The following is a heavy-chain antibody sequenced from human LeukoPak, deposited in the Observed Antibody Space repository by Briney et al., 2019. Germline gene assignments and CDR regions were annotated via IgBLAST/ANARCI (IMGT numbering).Heavy chain of an antibody. D-gene: IGHD6-13*01. V-gene: IGHV3-20*01. J-gene: IGHJ5*02. Sequence: GGPLRLSCAASGFTFDDYGMSWVRQAPGKGLEWVSGINWNGGRTGYADSVEGRFTISRDNAKNFLYLQMNSLRAEDTAFYHCARDGIRSSWLGNWFDPWGQGTLVTVSS. CDR1: GFTFDDYG. CDR2: INWNGGRT. CDR3: ARDGIRSSWLGNWFDP.